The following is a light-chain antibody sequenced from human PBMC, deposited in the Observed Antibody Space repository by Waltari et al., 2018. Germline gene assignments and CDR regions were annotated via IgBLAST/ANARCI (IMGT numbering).Light chain of an antibody. CDR1: QGIGNS. Sequence: DIQMTQSPSSLSPSVGHRVTITCRASQGIGNSLAWFQQQPGKAPKSLIYAASSLQSGVPSKFSASGSGTDFTLTISSLQPEDSATYYCQQYYSYPVTFGPGTKVEIK. CDR2: AAS. CDR3: QQYYSYPVT. J-gene: IGKJ3*01. V-gene: IGKV1-16*02.